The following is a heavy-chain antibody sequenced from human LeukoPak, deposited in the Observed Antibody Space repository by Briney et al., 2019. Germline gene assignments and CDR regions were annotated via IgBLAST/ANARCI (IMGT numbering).Heavy chain of an antibody. CDR2: INSDGSST. CDR3: ARVGSGTLAAAGSHLPGY. J-gene: IGHJ4*02. D-gene: IGHD6-13*01. CDR1: GFTFSSYW. V-gene: IGHV3-74*01. Sequence: GGSLRLSCAASGFTFSSYWMHWVRQAPGKGQVWVSRINSDGSSTSYADSVKGRFTISRDNAKNTLYLQMNSLRAEDTAVYYCARVGSGTLAAAGSHLPGYWGQGTLVTVSS.